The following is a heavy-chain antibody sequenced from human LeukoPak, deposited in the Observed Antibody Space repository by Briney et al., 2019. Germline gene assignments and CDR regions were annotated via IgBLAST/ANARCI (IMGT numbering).Heavy chain of an antibody. V-gene: IGHV4-59*01. CDR2: ISYSGST. Sequence: SETLSLTCAVSGGSINGYYWSWIRQSPGKGLAWIAYISYSGSTTYNPSFKSRVTISVDTSKNEFSLKLRSVSAADPAVYYCARWRGSGSYLESWGQGTLVTVSS. CDR1: GGSINGYY. D-gene: IGHD3-10*01. J-gene: IGHJ5*02. CDR3: ARWRGSGSYLES.